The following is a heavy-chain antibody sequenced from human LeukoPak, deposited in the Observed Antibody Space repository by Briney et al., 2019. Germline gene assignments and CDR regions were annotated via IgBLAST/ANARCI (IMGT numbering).Heavy chain of an antibody. J-gene: IGHJ3*02. CDR3: ARPIAAAAGDAFDI. V-gene: IGHV4-61*02. CDR2: IYTSGST. D-gene: IGHD6-13*01. CDR1: GGSISSGSYY. Sequence: PSETLSLTCTVSGGSISSGSYYWSWIRQPAGKGLEWIGRIYTSGSTNYNPSLKSRVTISVDTSKNQFSLKLSSVTAADTAVYYCARPIAAAAGDAFDIWGQGTMVTVSS.